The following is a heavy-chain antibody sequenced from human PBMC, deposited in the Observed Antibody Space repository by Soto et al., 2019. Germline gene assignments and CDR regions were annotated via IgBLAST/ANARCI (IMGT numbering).Heavy chain of an antibody. Sequence: GGSLRLSCAASGFTFSSYAMHWVRQAPGKGLEYVSAICSNGGSTYYANSVKGRFTISRDNSKNTLYLQMGSLRAEDMAVYYCARGVGPSGYDRYYYYYYYMDVWGKGTTVTVSS. CDR3: ARGVGPSGYDRYYYYYYYMDV. J-gene: IGHJ6*03. D-gene: IGHD5-12*01. V-gene: IGHV3-64*01. CDR2: ICSNGGST. CDR1: GFTFSSYA.